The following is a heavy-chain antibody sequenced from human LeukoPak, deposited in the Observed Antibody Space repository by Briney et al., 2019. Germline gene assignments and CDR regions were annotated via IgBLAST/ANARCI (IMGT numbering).Heavy chain of an antibody. D-gene: IGHD3-10*01. CDR3: AKDWGVIFVMYYFDY. Sequence: GGSLRLSCAASGFTFGSYGMHWVRQAPGKGLEWVAVISYDGSNKYYADSVKGRFTISRGNSKNTLYLQMNSLRAEDTAVYYCAKDWGVIFVMYYFDYWGQGTLVTVSS. CDR2: ISYDGSNK. J-gene: IGHJ4*02. V-gene: IGHV3-30*18. CDR1: GFTFGSYG.